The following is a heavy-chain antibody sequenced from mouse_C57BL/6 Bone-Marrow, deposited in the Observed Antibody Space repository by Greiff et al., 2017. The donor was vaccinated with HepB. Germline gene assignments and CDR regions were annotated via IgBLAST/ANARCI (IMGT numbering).Heavy chain of an antibody. V-gene: IGHV1-69*01. Sequence: QVQLQQSGAELVMPGASVKLSCKASGYTFTSYWMHWVKQRPGQGLEWIGEIDPSDSYTNYNQKFKGKSTLTVDKSSSTAYMQLSSLTSEDSAVYYCARGGTVVARNFDYWGQGTTLTFSS. CDR2: IDPSDSYT. CDR1: GYTFTSYW. D-gene: IGHD1-1*01. CDR3: ARGGTVVARNFDY. J-gene: IGHJ2*01.